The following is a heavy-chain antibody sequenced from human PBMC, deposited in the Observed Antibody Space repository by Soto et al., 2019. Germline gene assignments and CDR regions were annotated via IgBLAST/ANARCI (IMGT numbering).Heavy chain of an antibody. D-gene: IGHD3-3*01. CDR1: GYTFTSYG. CDR3: ARDESLSAAYYDFWGRCGFEY. J-gene: IGHJ4*02. Sequence: ASVKVSCKGSGYTFTSYGIIWVRPAPGKGLEWMGWISAYNGNTNYAQKLQGRVTMTTDTSTSTAYMELRSLRSDDTAVYYCARDESLSAAYYDFWGRCGFEYWGQRTLVTVTS. V-gene: IGHV1-18*01. CDR2: ISAYNGNT.